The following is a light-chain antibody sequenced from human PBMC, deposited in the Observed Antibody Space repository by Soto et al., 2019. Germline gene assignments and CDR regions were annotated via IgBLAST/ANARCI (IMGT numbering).Light chain of an antibody. V-gene: IGKV3-11*01. CDR2: DAS. Sequence: EIVLTQSPATLSFSPGERATLSCRASQSVSSYLAWYQQKPGQAPRLLIYDASNRATGIPARFSGSGSGTDFTLTISSLEPEDCAVYYCQQRSNWRALTFGGGTKVEIK. CDR1: QSVSSY. CDR3: QQRSNWRALT. J-gene: IGKJ4*01.